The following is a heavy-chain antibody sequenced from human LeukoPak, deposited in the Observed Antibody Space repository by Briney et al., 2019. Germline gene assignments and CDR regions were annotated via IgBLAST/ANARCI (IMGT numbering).Heavy chain of an antibody. V-gene: IGHV3-11*01. CDR2: INIGGTNT. CDR1: GFAFNDYC. CDR3: ATDGAGFDT. Sequence: GGSLRLSCAASGFAFNDYCMSWIRQAPGKGLEWLSYINIGGTNTHYADSVKGRFTISRDNAKKSLYLEMNNLRAEDTAVYYCATDGAGFDTWGQGVLVTVSS. J-gene: IGHJ5*02.